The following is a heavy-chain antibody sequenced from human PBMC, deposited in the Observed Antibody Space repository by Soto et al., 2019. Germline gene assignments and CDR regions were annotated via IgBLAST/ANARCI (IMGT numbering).Heavy chain of an antibody. CDR2: ISGSGGST. V-gene: IGHV3-23*01. J-gene: IGHJ4*02. CDR3: AKKSTITMIVVVPKYYFDY. CDR1: GFTFSSYA. Sequence: PGGSLRLSCAASGFTFSSYAMSWVRQAPGKGLEWVSAISGSGGSTYYADSVKGRFTISRDNSKNTLYLQMNSLRAEDTAVYYCAKKSTITMIVVVPKYYFDYWGQGTLVTVSS. D-gene: IGHD3-22*01.